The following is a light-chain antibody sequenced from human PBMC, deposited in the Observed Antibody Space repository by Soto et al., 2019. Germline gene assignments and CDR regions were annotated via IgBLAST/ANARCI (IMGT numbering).Light chain of an antibody. CDR1: QSINSE. J-gene: IGKJ2*01. CDR2: GAS. CDR3: QQGHNWPLT. Sequence: EIVMTQSPATLSLSPGERAALSCRASQSINSELALYQQKPRQPPSLLIYGASTSATGVPARFTASESGSDFTLTIRGLQSEDFAVYYCQQGHNWPLTFGQGTRLEI. V-gene: IGKV3-15*01.